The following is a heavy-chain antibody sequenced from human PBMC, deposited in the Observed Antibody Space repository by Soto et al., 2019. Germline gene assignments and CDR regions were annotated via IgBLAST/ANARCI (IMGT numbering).Heavy chain of an antibody. J-gene: IGHJ5*01. Sequence: DLEQSGAEVKRPGASVKVSCKDSGSTFSACDINWLRQASGQVPEWMGWMNAKSGDTFFAQRFQGKFNRTWYNSLSTVYMEVGSLTSDETGMYYFARVNPFKYAGVVGWGQRATIADS. CDR3: ARVNPFKYAGVVGWGQRATIADS. D-gene: IGHD5-12*01. CDR1: GSTFSACD. V-gene: IGHV1-8*01. CDR2: MNAKSGDT.